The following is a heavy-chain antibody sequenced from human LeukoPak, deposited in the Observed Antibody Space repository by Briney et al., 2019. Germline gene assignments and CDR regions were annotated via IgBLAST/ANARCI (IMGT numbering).Heavy chain of an antibody. D-gene: IGHD6-19*01. Sequence: ASVKVSCKASGYTFTSYGISWVRQAPGQGLEWTGWISAYNGNTNYAQKLQGRVTMTTDTSTSTAYMELRSLRSDDTAVYYCARVIPVWYSSGWLDYWGQGTLVTVSS. J-gene: IGHJ4*02. CDR1: GYTFTSYG. CDR3: ARVIPVWYSSGWLDY. CDR2: ISAYNGNT. V-gene: IGHV1-18*01.